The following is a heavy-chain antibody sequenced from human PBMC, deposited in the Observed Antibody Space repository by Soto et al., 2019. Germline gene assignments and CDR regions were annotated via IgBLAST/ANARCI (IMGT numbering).Heavy chain of an antibody. Sequence: QVQLVQSGAEEKKPGASVKVSCKASGYTFTGSAMHWVRQAPGQRLEWMGWINAGNGNTKYSQKFQGRVTITRDTSASTAYMGLSSLRSEDTAVYYCARAVAVPADFDYWGQGTLVTVSS. CDR2: INAGNGNT. J-gene: IGHJ4*02. D-gene: IGHD6-19*01. V-gene: IGHV1-3*05. CDR1: GYTFTGSA. CDR3: ARAVAVPADFDY.